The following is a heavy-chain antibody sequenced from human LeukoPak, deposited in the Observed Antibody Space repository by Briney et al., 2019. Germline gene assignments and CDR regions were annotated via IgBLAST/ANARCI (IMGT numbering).Heavy chain of an antibody. J-gene: IGHJ6*03. CDR1: GFTFSSYS. Sequence: GGSLRLSCAASGFTFSSYSMNWVRQAPGKGPEWVSSISSSSSYIYYADSVKGRFTISRDNAKNSLYLQMNSLRAEDTAVYYCAGDRDPSITIFGAGLRFSMDVWGKGTTVTVSS. V-gene: IGHV3-21*01. CDR2: ISSSSSYI. D-gene: IGHD3-3*01. CDR3: AGDRDPSITIFGAGLRFSMDV.